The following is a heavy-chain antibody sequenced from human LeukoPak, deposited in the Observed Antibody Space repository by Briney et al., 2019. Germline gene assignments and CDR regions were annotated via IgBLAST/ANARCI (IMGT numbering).Heavy chain of an antibody. CDR3: ARGGHRQKEF. J-gene: IGHJ4*02. Sequence: GGSLRLSCAASGFTFSNYWMTWVRQSPGKGLEWVAIIKHDGSDKYCVDSVKGRFTISRDNAKNSLYLQMSSLRAEDTAVYYCARGGHRQKEFWGQGTLVTVSS. V-gene: IGHV3-7*01. CDR2: IKHDGSDK. D-gene: IGHD3-10*01. CDR1: GFTFSNYW.